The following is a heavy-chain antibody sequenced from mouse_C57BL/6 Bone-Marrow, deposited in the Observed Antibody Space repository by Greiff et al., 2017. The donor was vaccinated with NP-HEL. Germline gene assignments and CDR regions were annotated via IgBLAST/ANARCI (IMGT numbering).Heavy chain of an antibody. V-gene: IGHV5-6*01. J-gene: IGHJ3*01. Sequence: EVKVVESGGDLVKPGGSLKLSCAASGFTFSSYGMSWVRQTPDKRLEWVATISSGGSYTYYPDSVKGRFTISRDNAKNTLYLQMSSLKSGDTAMYYCARDGYYVGWFAYWGQGTLVTVSA. CDR2: ISSGGSYT. D-gene: IGHD2-3*01. CDR1: GFTFSSYG. CDR3: ARDGYYVGWFAY.